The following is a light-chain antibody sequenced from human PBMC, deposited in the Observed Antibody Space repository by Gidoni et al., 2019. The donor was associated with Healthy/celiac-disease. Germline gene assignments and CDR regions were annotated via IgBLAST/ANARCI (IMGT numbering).Light chain of an antibody. Sequence: RVTITCRASQSISSWLAWYQQKPGKAPKLLIYDASSLESGVPSRFSGSGSGTEFTLTISSLQPDDFATYYCQQYNSYSPSFGPGTKVDIK. J-gene: IGKJ3*01. CDR3: QQYNSYSPS. V-gene: IGKV1-5*01. CDR2: DAS. CDR1: QSISSW.